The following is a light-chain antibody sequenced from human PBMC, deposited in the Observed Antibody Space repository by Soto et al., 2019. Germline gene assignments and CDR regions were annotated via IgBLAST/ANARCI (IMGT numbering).Light chain of an antibody. V-gene: IGKV3-20*01. CDR1: QSVSSSY. J-gene: IGKJ1*01. CDR2: GAS. Sequence: EIVLTQSPCTLSLSPGERATLSCRASQSVSSSYLAWYQQKPGQAPRLLIYGASSRATGIPDRFSVSGSGTAFTLTISRLEPEDFAVYYCQQYGSSPTFGQGTKVEIK. CDR3: QQYGSSPT.